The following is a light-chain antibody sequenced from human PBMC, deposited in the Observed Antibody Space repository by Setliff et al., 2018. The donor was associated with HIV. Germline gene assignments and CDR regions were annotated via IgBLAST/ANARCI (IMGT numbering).Light chain of an antibody. CDR3: SSYTSSTTFLV. CDR1: SSDVGGYDF. V-gene: IGLV2-14*03. Sequence: QSVLTQPASVSGSPGQSITISCTGTSSDVGGYDFVSWYQFHPGRAPRLMIYDVHKRSSGVSNLFSGSKSGDTASLTISGLQAEDEADYFCSSYTSSTTFLVFGGGTKVTV. J-gene: IGLJ3*02. CDR2: DVH.